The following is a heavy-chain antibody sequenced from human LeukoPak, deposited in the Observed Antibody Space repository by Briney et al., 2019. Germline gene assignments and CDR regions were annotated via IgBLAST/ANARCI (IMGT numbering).Heavy chain of an antibody. D-gene: IGHD6-19*01. CDR1: GFTFSSYG. Sequence: GGSLRLSCAASGFTFSSYGMNWVRQAPGKGLEWVSSISSSSSYIYYADSVKGRFTISRDNAKNSLYLQMNSLRAEDTAVYYCARDILAVAGLNWGQGTLVTVSS. CDR3: ARDILAVAGLN. V-gene: IGHV3-21*01. J-gene: IGHJ4*02. CDR2: ISSSSSYI.